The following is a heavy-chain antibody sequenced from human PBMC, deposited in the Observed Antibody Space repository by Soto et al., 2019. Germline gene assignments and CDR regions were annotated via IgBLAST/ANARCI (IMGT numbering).Heavy chain of an antibody. CDR2: ISSDENNR. V-gene: IGHV3-30-3*01. J-gene: IGHJ5*02. D-gene: IGHD1-26*01. CDR1: GFTFRSYA. Sequence: PGGSLRLCCAASGFTFRSYAMHWVRQAPGKGLEWVAVISSDENNRSYADSVKGRFTISRDNTKNTLDLQVDSLRAEDTAVYYCARALATTMASKDNWFDPWGQGT. CDR3: ARALATTMASKDNWFDP.